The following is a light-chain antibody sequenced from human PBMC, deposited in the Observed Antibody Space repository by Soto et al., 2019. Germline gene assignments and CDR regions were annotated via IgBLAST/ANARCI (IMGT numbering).Light chain of an antibody. J-gene: IGKJ1*01. CDR1: QSISSW. Sequence: DIQMTQSPSSVSASVGDRVTITCRASQSISSWLAWYQQKPGKAPKLLIYKASSLESGVPSRFSGSGSGTEFTLTISSLQPDDFATYYCQQYNSWWTFGQGTKVDIK. CDR2: KAS. V-gene: IGKV1-5*03. CDR3: QQYNSWWT.